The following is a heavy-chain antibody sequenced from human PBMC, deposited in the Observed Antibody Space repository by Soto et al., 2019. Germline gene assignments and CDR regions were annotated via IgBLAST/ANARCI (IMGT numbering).Heavy chain of an antibody. V-gene: IGHV3-74*01. CDR2: ISSDGRNT. Sequence: PGASLRLSCAASGFTFSSYWMHWVRQSPGKGLVWVSRISSDGRNTNYADSVRGRFTISRDSAKNTLYLQMSGLRAEDTAVYFCTKGYSGYDFADWGQGSLVTVSS. CDR3: TKGYSGYDFAD. D-gene: IGHD5-12*01. CDR1: GFTFSSYW. J-gene: IGHJ4*02.